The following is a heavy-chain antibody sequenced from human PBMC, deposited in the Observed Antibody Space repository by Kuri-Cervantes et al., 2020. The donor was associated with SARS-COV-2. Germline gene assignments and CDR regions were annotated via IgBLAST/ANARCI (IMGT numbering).Heavy chain of an antibody. CDR1: GNTLTELP. D-gene: IGHD3-3*01. CDR2: FDPEQREI. J-gene: IGHJ6*03. Sequence: ASVKVSCKVSGNTLTELPLHWVRQAPGKGLEWMGGFDPEQREIIYAQKFQGRVTMTRDTSTSTVYMELSSLRSEDTAVYYCARDFWSGYYPYYYMDVWGKGTTVTVSS. V-gene: IGHV1-24*01. CDR3: ARDFWSGYYPYYYMDV.